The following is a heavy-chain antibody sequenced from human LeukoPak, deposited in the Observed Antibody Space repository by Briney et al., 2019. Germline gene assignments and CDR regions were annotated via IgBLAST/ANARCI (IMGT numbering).Heavy chain of an antibody. V-gene: IGHV3-48*03. Sequence: GGSLRLSCVTSGFAFSYSEMTWVRQAPGKGLEWVSYISTTGSAIYYADSLKGRFTISRDNAKSSVYLQMNSLRAEDTGIYYCARVRMSIMDVWGQGTTVTVSS. J-gene: IGHJ6*02. CDR2: ISTTGSAI. D-gene: IGHD6-6*01. CDR1: GFAFSYSE. CDR3: ARVRMSIMDV.